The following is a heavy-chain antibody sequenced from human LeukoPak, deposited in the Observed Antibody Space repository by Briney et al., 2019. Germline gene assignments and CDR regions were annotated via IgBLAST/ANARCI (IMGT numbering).Heavy chain of an antibody. CDR3: ARVTGGSGSPYPYYYYMDV. J-gene: IGHJ6*03. V-gene: IGHV3-48*01. CDR2: ISSSSSTI. CDR1: GFTFSSYS. Sequence: GGSLRLSCAASGFTFSSYSMNWVRQAPGKGLEWVSYISSSSSTIYYADSVKGRFTISRDNAKNSLYLQMNSLRAEDTAVYYCARVTGGSGSPYPYYYYMDVWGKGTTVTVSS. D-gene: IGHD3-10*01.